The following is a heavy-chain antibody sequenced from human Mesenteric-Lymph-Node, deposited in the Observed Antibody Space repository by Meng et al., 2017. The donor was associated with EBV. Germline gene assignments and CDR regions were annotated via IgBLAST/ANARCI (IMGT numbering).Heavy chain of an antibody. CDR2: VYWDDDK. Sequence: HTSLEVSGPFLDNPTSLPLQSCPFYCLSLSYYVVSVNWIRQHPGMCLECLALVYWDDDKGYCPYRRSRLTITRDTSKIQVVLTMPNIDPVDTESYFCARSGGYGTPLDYWGQGTLVTVSS. D-gene: IGHD1-14*01. V-gene: IGHV2-5*02. CDR1: CLSLSYYVVS. CDR3: ARSGGYGTPLDY. J-gene: IGHJ4*02.